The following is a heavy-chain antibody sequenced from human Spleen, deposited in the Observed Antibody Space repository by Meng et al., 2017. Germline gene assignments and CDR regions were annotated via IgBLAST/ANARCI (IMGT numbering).Heavy chain of an antibody. CDR1: GDLMNTDHS. D-gene: IGHD6-19*01. CDR3: AIDGSGWQQEDY. CDR2: IWHSGGT. J-gene: IGHJ4*02. Sequence: QPRWSGAGLVSRWVSLSPPCTFPGDLMNTDHSCSGVRQPPGKVLEWIGEIWHSGGTNYNPSFKSRVTMSIDKSKNQFSLKLTSVTAADTAVYYCAIDGSGWQQEDYWGQGTLVTVSS. V-gene: IGHV4-4*02.